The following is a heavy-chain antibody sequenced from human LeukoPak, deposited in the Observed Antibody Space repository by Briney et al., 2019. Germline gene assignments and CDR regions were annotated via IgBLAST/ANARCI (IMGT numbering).Heavy chain of an antibody. D-gene: IGHD5-12*01. CDR3: ARDHRYAFDN. CDR1: SFNFIDYS. V-gene: IGHV3-48*01. CDR2: IGISSGNT. J-gene: IGHJ4*01. Sequence: GGSLRLSCAASSFNFIDYSMNWVRQAPGKGLEWISYIGISSGNTKYADSVKGRFTISRDKARNSLYLQMNSLRVEDTAMYYCARDHRYAFDNWGHGTLVTVSS.